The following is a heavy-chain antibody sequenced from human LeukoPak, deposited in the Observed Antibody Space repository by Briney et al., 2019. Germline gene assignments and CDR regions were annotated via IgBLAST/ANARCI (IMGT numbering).Heavy chain of an antibody. Sequence: GGSQRLSCAASGFTFRTYSIHWVRQAPGKGLEWVTVVSADGRTQLYSDSVKGRFTVSRDNSLNTLHLQMNSLKTEDTAVYYCAREFGHNRWYFDYWGQGALVTVSS. D-gene: IGHD5-24*01. V-gene: IGHV3-30*03. CDR1: GFTFRTYS. CDR2: VSADGRTQ. J-gene: IGHJ4*02. CDR3: AREFGHNRWYFDY.